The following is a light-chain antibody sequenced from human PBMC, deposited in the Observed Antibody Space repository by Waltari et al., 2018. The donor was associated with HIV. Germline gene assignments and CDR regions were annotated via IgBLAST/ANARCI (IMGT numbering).Light chain of an antibody. Sequence: VLTQSPGTLSVSPGERATLSCRASQRIDTPSGPWYQHKAGQPSSLIVYGASTRASGIPPRFSGSGSGTDFTLTISSLQPEDFASYYCLQDYNLPGAFGQGTRVEIK. CDR2: GAS. V-gene: IGKV3D-7*01. CDR1: QRIDTPS. J-gene: IGKJ1*01. CDR3: LQDYNLPGA.